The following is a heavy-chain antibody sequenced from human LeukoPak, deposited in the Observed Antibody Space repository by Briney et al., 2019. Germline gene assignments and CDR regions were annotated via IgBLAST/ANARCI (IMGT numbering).Heavy chain of an antibody. V-gene: IGHV1-3*01. Sequence: ASVKVSCKASGYTFTSYAMHWVRQAPGQRLEWMGWINAGNGNTKYSQKFQGRVTITRDTSASTAYMELGSLRSEDTAVYYCARVGWELNWFDPWGQGTLVTVSS. D-gene: IGHD1-26*01. CDR3: ARVGWELNWFDP. CDR2: INAGNGNT. CDR1: GYTFTSYA. J-gene: IGHJ5*02.